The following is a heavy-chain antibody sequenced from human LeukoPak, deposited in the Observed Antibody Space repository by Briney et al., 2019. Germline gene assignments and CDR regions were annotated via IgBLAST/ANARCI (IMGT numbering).Heavy chain of an antibody. J-gene: IGHJ4*02. Sequence: SETLSLTCNVFGDSMNNYYWSWIRLPPGKGLEWSGNIYDSGSTNSNPSLKSRATISVDMSRKHFFLDLSSVTAADTAVYYCARAVHYSGTSDQYTGGWYYFDFWGQGTLVTVSS. D-gene: IGHD3-10*01. CDR2: IYDSGST. CDR3: ARAVHYSGTSDQYTGGWYYFDF. CDR1: GDSMNNYY. V-gene: IGHV4-59*01.